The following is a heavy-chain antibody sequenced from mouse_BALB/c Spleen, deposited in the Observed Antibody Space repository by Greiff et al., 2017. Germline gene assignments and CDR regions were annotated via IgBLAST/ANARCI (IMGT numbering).Heavy chain of an antibody. J-gene: IGHJ4*01. Sequence: EVQVVESGGGLVKPGGSLKLSCAASGFAFSSYDMSWVRQTPEKRLEWVAYISSGGGSTYYPDTVKGRFTISRDNAKNTLYLQMSSLKSEDTAMYYCARHEGRQYYAMDYWGQGTSVTVSS. CDR2: ISSGGGST. CDR3: ARHEGRQYYAMDY. D-gene: IGHD2-14*01. V-gene: IGHV5-12-1*01. CDR1: GFAFSSYD.